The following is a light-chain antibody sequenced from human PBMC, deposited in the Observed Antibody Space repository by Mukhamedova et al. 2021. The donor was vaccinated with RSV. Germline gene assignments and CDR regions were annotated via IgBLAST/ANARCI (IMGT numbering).Light chain of an antibody. J-gene: IGKJ5*01. CDR1: QSVSSN. CDR3: QQYNNWIT. Sequence: GERATLSCRASQSVSSNLAWYQQKPGQAPRLLIYGASTRATGIPARFSGSGSGTEFTLTISSLQSEDFAVYYCQQYNNWITFGQG. V-gene: IGKV3-15*01. CDR2: GAS.